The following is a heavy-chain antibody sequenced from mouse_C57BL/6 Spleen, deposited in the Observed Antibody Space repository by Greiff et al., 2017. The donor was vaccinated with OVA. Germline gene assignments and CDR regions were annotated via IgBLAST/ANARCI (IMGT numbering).Heavy chain of an antibody. D-gene: IGHD2-5*01. CDR2: IYPGDGDT. V-gene: IGHV1-82*01. CDR3: ARSTYYSNYGGFAY. CDR1: GYAFSSSW. Sequence: VQVVESGPELVKPGASVKISCKASGYAFSSSWMNWVKQRPGKGLEWIGRIYPGDGDTNYNGKFKGKATLTADKSSSTAYMQLSSLTSEDSAVYFCARSTYYSNYGGFAYWGQGTLVTVSA. J-gene: IGHJ3*01.